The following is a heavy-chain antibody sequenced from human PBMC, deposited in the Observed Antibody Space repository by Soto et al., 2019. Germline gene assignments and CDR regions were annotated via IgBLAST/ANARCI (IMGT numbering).Heavy chain of an antibody. Sequence: QDQLVQSGAEEKKPGASVKVSCKASGYTFTSYAMHWVRQAPGQRLEGMGWINAGNGNTNYSQKFQGRVTITRDTSASTAYMELSSLRSEDTAVYYCARDLGYSYGSDYWAQGTLVTVSS. CDR2: INAGNGNT. CDR1: GYTFTSYA. CDR3: ARDLGYSYGSDY. J-gene: IGHJ4*02. V-gene: IGHV1-3*05. D-gene: IGHD5-18*01.